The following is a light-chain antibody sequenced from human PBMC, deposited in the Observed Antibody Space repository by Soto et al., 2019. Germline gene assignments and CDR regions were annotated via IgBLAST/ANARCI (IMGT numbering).Light chain of an antibody. CDR1: QSFLGL. Sequence: VVLTPSPVTRSFSPGERATLSLRASQSFLGLLAWYQQKPGQAPRRLIYGASNRATGIPDSLSGSASGTDFPLTISRLAPEDSAVYYCQQYGTPGTFGHGTKVDIK. V-gene: IGKV3-20*01. CDR2: GAS. J-gene: IGKJ1*01. CDR3: QQYGTPGT.